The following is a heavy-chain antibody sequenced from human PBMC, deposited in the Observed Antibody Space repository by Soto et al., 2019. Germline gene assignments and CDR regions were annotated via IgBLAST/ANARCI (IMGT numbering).Heavy chain of an antibody. CDR2: IYSGGST. CDR1: GFTVSSNY. CDR3: ARDVGRYDFWSGYFDY. J-gene: IGHJ4*02. V-gene: IGHV3-66*01. D-gene: IGHD3-3*01. Sequence: GGSLRLSCAASGFTVSSNYMSWVRQAPGKGLEWVSVIYSGGSTYYADSVKGRFTISRDNSKNMLYLQMNSLRAEDTAVYYCARDVGRYDFWSGYFDYWGQGTLVTVSS.